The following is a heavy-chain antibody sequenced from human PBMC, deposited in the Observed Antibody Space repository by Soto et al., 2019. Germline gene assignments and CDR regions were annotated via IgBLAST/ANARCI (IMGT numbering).Heavy chain of an antibody. Sequence: TGGSLRLSCAASGFTFTRYSMNWVRQAPGTGLEWVSSISSTTHYIYYADSMRGRFTISRDNAKNAVYLEMNGLRAEDTAVYYCARESEDLTSNFDYWGQGTLVTVSS. J-gene: IGHJ4*02. CDR3: ARESEDLTSNFDY. CDR1: GFTFTRYS. CDR2: ISSTTHYI. V-gene: IGHV3-21*06.